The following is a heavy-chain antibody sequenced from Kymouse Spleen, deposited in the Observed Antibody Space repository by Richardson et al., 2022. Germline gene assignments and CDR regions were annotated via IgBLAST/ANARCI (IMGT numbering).Heavy chain of an antibody. CDR1: GGSFSGYY. CDR2: INHSGST. V-gene: IGHV4-34*01. Sequence: QVQLQQWGAGLLKPSETLSLTCAVYGGSFSGYYWSWIRQPPGKGLEWIGEINHSGSTNYNPSLKSRVTISVDTSKNQFSLKLSSVTAADTAVYYCARGRRIAVAGTGWFDPWGQGTLVTVSS. CDR3: ARGRRIAVAGTGWFDP. J-gene: IGHJ5*02. D-gene: IGHD6-19*01.